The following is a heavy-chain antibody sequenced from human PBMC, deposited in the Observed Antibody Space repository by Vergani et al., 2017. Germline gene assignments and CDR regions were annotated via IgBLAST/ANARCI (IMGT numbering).Heavy chain of an antibody. J-gene: IGHJ4*02. D-gene: IGHD6-19*01. CDR1: GFTFSSYS. CDR2: ISSSSSTI. V-gene: IGHV3-48*01. CDR3: ARDQWHDY. Sequence: EVQLVESGGGLVQPGGSLRLSCAASGFTFSSYSMNWVRQAPGKGLEWVSYISSSSSTIYYADSVKGRFTISRDNARNSVYLQMNGLRAEDTAVYYCARDQWHDYWGQGTLVTVSS.